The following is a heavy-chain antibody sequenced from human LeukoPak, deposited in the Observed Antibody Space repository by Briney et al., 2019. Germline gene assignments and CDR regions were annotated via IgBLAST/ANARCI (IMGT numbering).Heavy chain of an antibody. Sequence: PSETLSLTCTVSGGSISSSSYYWGWIRQPPGKGLEWIGSIYYSGSTYYNPSLKSRVTISVDTSKNQFSLKLSSVAAADTAVYYCARDQGLAFYDFWSGYTRGAFDVWGQGTMVTVSS. V-gene: IGHV4-39*07. J-gene: IGHJ3*01. CDR1: GGSISSSSYY. CDR2: IYYSGST. CDR3: ARDQGLAFYDFWSGYTRGAFDV. D-gene: IGHD3-3*01.